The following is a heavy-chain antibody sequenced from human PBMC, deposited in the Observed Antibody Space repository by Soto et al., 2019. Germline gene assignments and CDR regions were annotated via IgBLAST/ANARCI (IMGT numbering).Heavy chain of an antibody. Sequence: QVQLVQSGAEVKKPGSSVRVSCKASGTIFSSYTISGVRQAPGKGLEWMGRIIPILGETNSAQKFQDRVTLTADKSTNTAYMELNSLRLEDTAVYYCARGLGGRMDDWGQGTTVTVSS. J-gene: IGHJ6*02. D-gene: IGHD3-16*01. CDR2: IIPILGET. CDR3: ARGLGGRMDD. CDR1: GTIFSSYT. V-gene: IGHV1-69*08.